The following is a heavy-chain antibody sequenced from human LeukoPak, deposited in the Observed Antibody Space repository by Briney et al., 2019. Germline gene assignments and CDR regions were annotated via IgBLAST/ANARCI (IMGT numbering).Heavy chain of an antibody. D-gene: IGHD2-21*02. V-gene: IGHV3-11*04. CDR2: ISGSGNDV. CDR1: GFTLSDHY. J-gene: IGHJ3*02. Sequence: GGSLRLSCGASGFTLSDHYMSWIRQAPGTGLEWVSYISGSGNDVYYADSVKGRFTISRDNAKNSLYLQMNSLRAEDTAVYYCARVCGDCYSFGGTEDAFDIWGQGTMVTVSS. CDR3: ARVCGDCYSFGGTEDAFDI.